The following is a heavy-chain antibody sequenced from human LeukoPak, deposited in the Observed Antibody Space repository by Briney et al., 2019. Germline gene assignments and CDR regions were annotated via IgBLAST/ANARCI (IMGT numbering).Heavy chain of an antibody. CDR2: IYTSGST. D-gene: IGHD1-14*01. CDR1: GGSLSSGSYY. J-gene: IGHJ4*02. V-gene: IGHV4-61*02. CDR3: ARESLSANNGILFDY. Sequence: PSETLSLTCTVSGGSLSSGSYYWSWIRQPAGTGLEWIGRIYTSGSTNYNPSLKSRVTISVDTSKNQFSLKLSSVTAADTAVYYCARESLSANNGILFDYWGQGTLVTVSS.